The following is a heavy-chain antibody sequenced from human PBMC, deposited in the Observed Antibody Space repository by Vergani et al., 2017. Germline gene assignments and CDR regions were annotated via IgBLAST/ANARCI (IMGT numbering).Heavy chain of an antibody. CDR1: GFTFSSYG. V-gene: IGHV3-30*03. CDR3: GTVFRQWLDPGYFDY. Sequence: QVQLVESGGGVVQPGRSLRLSCAASGFTFSSYGMHWVRQAPGKGLEWVAVISYDGSNKYYADSVKGRFTISRDNSKNTLYLQMNSLRAEDTAVYYCGTVFRQWLDPGYFDYWGQGTLVTVSS. CDR2: ISYDGSNK. J-gene: IGHJ4*02. D-gene: IGHD6-19*01.